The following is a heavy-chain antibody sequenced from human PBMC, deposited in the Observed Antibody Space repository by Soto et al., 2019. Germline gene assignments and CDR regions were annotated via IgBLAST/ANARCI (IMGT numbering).Heavy chain of an antibody. CDR1: GYTFTSYY. J-gene: IGHJ4*02. V-gene: IGHV1-8*01. Sequence: QVQLGQSGAEVKKPGASVTVSCKASGYTFTSYYINCLRQATGQGLEWMGWMNPNSGNTGYAQKFQGRVTMTRNTSISTAYMELSSLRSEDTAVYYCARSTNDYGDRHWGQGTLVTVSS. D-gene: IGHD4-17*01. CDR3: ARSTNDYGDRH. CDR2: MNPNSGNT.